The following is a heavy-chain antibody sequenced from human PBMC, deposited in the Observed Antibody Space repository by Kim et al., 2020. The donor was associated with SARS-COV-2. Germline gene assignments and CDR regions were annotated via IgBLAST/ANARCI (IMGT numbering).Heavy chain of an antibody. CDR2: IYYSGST. V-gene: IGHV4-39*01. D-gene: IGHD4-17*01. CDR3: ARLTVTTEPDY. J-gene: IGHJ4*02. CDR1: GGSISSSSYY. Sequence: SETLSLTCTVSGGSISSSSYYWGWIHQPPGKGLEWIGSIYYSGSTYYNPSLKSRVTISVDTSKNQFSLKLSSVTAADTSVYYCARLTVTTEPDYWGQGTLVTVSS.